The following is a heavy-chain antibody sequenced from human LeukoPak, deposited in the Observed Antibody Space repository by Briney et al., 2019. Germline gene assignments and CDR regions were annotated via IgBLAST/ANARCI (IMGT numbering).Heavy chain of an antibody. CDR2: IYHSGST. D-gene: IGHD3/OR15-3a*01. Sequence: PSETLSLTCAVSGYSISSGYYWGWIRQPPGKGLEWIGSIYHSGSTYYNPSLKSRVTISVDTSKNQFSLKLSSVTAADTAVYYCARPGLGWFDPWGQGTPVTVSS. J-gene: IGHJ5*02. CDR1: GYSISSGYY. CDR3: ARPGLGWFDP. V-gene: IGHV4-38-2*01.